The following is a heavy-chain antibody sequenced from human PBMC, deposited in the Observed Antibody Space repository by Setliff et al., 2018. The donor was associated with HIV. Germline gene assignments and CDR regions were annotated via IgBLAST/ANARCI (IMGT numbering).Heavy chain of an antibody. J-gene: IGHJ3*02. V-gene: IGHV4-34*01. CDR2: INHRGTT. D-gene: IGHD6-13*01. CDR1: GGSFSGNY. CDR3: AAIAAAALRGTFDI. Sequence: KTSETLSLTCAVYGGSFSGNYWTWIRQPPGKGLEWIGEINHRGTTKYNPSLKSRVTISKDMSKNQFSLRLTSATVADTAVYYCAAIAAAALRGTFDIWGQGTVVTVS.